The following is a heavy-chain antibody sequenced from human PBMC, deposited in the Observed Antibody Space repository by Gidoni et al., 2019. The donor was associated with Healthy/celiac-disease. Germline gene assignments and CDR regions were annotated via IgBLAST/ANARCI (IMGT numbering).Heavy chain of an antibody. CDR2: IYHSGST. D-gene: IGHD2-2*01. V-gene: IGHV4-30-2*01. Sequence: QLQLQESGSGLVKPSQTLSLTCAVSCGSISSGGYSWSWIRQPPGKGLEWIGYIYHSGSTYYNPSLKSRVTISVDRSKNQFSLKLSSVTAAETAVYYCARRTRGNWFDPWGQGTLVTVSS. CDR3: ARRTRGNWFDP. J-gene: IGHJ5*02. CDR1: CGSISSGGYS.